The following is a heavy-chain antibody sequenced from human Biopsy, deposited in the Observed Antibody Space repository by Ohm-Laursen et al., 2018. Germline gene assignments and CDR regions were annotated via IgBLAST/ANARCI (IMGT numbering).Heavy chain of an antibody. V-gene: IGHV3-11*01. CDR1: GFTFSDYY. CDR3: ARDWGGDYGGNIDYYYFYGMDV. Sequence: SLRLSCTASGFTFSDYYMSWVRQAPGQGLEWLSYISRSGSIIDYADSVKGRFTISRDNAQSTLYLQMNSLRADDTAVYYCARDWGGDYGGNIDYYYFYGMDVWGQGTTVTVSS. J-gene: IGHJ6*02. D-gene: IGHD4-23*01. CDR2: ISRSGSII.